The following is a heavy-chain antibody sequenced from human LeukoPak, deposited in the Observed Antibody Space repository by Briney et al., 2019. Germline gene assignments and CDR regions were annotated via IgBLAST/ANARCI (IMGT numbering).Heavy chain of an antibody. D-gene: IGHD2/OR15-2a*01. CDR1: GFTFSNYW. Sequence: GGSLRLSCETSGFTFSNYWMCWVRQAPGKGLEWVANIRQDGGDKYYADSVKGRFTISRDNAKNSLYLQMNSLRAEDTAVYSCARVIVTVPGQSDYFDYWGQGTLVTFSS. V-gene: IGHV3-7*03. CDR3: ARVIVTVPGQSDYFDY. CDR2: IRQDGGDK. J-gene: IGHJ4*02.